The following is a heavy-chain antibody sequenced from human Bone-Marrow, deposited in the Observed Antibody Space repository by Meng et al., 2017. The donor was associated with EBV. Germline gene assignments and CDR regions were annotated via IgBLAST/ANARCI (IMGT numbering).Heavy chain of an antibody. D-gene: IGHD3-10*01. CDR1: GFTFSSVI. Sequence: VQVVEAGGGLGKPGGPLETSWAASGFTFSSVIIDVGRQAPRKGLGLGSSIKCSISYIYFADSVKGRFTISRDNAKNSMYLQINSLRSEETAVYYCARGGRRSSGSYCWGQGTLVTVSS. J-gene: IGHJ4*02. CDR3: ARGGRRSSGSYC. V-gene: IGHV3-21*01. CDR2: IKCSISYI.